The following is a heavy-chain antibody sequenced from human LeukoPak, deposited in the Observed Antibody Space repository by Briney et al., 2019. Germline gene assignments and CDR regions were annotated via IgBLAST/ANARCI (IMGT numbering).Heavy chain of an antibody. Sequence: SETLSLTCAVSGGSISSGSYSWSWIRQPPGKGLEWIGYIYPRGSTYYNPFLKSRVILSLDKSANQFSLNLSSVTAADTAVYYCARFSPRAMGNYLDFWGQGTLVTVSS. CDR3: ARFSPRAMGNYLDF. CDR1: GGSISSGSYS. J-gene: IGHJ4*02. CDR2: IYPRGST. V-gene: IGHV4-30-2*01. D-gene: IGHD7-27*01.